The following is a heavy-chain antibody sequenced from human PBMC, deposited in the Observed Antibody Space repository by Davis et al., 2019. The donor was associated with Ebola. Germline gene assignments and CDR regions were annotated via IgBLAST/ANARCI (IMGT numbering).Heavy chain of an antibody. J-gene: IGHJ6*02. Sequence: GESLKISCKGSGYSFTSYWIGWVRQMPGKGLEWMGIIYPGDSDTRYSPSFQGQVTISADKSISTAYLQWSSLKASDTAMYYCASTSRGWYALTYYYGMDVWGQGTTVTVSS. CDR2: IYPGDSDT. CDR1: GYSFTSYW. V-gene: IGHV5-51*01. D-gene: IGHD6-19*01. CDR3: ASTSRGWYALTYYYGMDV.